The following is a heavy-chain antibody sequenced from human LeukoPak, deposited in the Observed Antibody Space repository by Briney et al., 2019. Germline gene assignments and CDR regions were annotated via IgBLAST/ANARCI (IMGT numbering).Heavy chain of an antibody. CDR2: IYSGGST. Sequence: GGSLSLSCAASGFTVSSSYMSWARQAPGKGLEWVSLIYSGGSTYYSASVKGRFTISRDNSKNTLYLQMNSLRPEDTAVYYCAKGYNYAYEYWGQGTLVTVSS. V-gene: IGHV3-53*01. D-gene: IGHD5-18*01. J-gene: IGHJ4*02. CDR1: GFTVSSSY. CDR3: AKGYNYAYEY.